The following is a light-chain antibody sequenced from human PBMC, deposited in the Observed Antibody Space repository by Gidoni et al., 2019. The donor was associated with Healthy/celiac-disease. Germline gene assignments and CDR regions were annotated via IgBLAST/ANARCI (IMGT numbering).Light chain of an antibody. J-gene: IGKJ4*01. V-gene: IGKV3-20*01. CDR3: QQYGSSPT. CDR2: GAS. CDR1: QSVSSSD. Sequence: EIVLTQSPGTLSLSPGERATLSCRASQSVSSSDLAWYQQKPGQAPRLLIYGASSRATGIPDRFSVSGSGTDFTLTISRLEPEDFAVYYCQQYGSSPTFGGGTKVEIK.